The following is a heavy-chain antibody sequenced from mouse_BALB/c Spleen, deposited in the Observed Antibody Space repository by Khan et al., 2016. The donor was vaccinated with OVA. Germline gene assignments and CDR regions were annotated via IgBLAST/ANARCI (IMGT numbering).Heavy chain of an antibody. CDR2: ISYSGVT. CDR3: ARGNYYGYDFDY. Sequence: EVQLQESGPGLVKPSQSLSLTCTVTGYSITSGYAWNWIRQFPGNKLEWMGYISYSGVTSYTPSLQSRISITRDPSKTQFFLQLNSVTTEDTATYYGARGNYYGYDFDYWGQGTTLTVSP. CDR1: GYSITSGYA. V-gene: IGHV3-2*02. D-gene: IGHD1-2*01. J-gene: IGHJ2*01.